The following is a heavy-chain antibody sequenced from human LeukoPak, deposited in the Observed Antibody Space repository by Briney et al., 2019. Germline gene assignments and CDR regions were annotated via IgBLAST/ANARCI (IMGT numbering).Heavy chain of an antibody. J-gene: IGHJ2*01. Sequence: SETLSLTCTVSGGSISSSSYYWGWIRQPPGKGLEWIGSIYYSGSTYYNPSLKSRVTISVDTSKNQFSLKLSSVTAADTAVYYCARLFDSSGWYPAPVGYFDLWGRGTLVTVSS. CDR1: GGSISSSSYY. D-gene: IGHD6-19*01. CDR2: IYYSGST. V-gene: IGHV4-39*07. CDR3: ARLFDSSGWYPAPVGYFDL.